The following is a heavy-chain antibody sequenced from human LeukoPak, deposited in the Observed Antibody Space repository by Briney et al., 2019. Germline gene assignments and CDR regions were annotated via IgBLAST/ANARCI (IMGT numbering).Heavy chain of an antibody. D-gene: IGHD1-26*01. V-gene: IGHV4-39*01. CDR3: ARQSVVGDGATTILDY. J-gene: IGHJ4*02. CDR1: GGSISSSSYY. CDR2: IYYSGST. Sequence: SETLSLTCTVSGGSISSSSYYWGWIRQPPGKGLEWIGSIYYSGSTYYNPSLKSRVTISVDTSKNQFSLKLSSVTAADTAVYYCARQSVVGDGATTILDYWGQGTLVTVSS.